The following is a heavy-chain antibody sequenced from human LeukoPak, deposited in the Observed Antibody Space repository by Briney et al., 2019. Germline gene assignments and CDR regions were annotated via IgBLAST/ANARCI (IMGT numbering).Heavy chain of an antibody. Sequence: GGSLRLSCAASGFTFSSYSMNWGRQAPGKGLEWVSSISSSSSYIYYADSVKGRFTISRDNAKNSLYLQMNSLRAEDTAVYYCATDFYGDSAVYFDYWGQGTLVTVSS. CDR3: ATDFYGDSAVYFDY. V-gene: IGHV3-21*01. J-gene: IGHJ4*02. CDR2: ISSSSSYI. D-gene: IGHD4-17*01. CDR1: GFTFSSYS.